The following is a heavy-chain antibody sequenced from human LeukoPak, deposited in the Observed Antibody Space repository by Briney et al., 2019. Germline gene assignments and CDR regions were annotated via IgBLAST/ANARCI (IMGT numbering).Heavy chain of an antibody. D-gene: IGHD2-15*01. CDR3: ARGPNVVVVAATKYYFDY. V-gene: IGHV4-4*07. J-gene: IGHJ4*02. Sequence: PSETLSLTCTVSGGSISSYYWSWIRQPAGKGLEWIGRIYTSGSTNYNPSLKSRVTISVDTSKNQFSLKLSSVTAADTAVYYCARGPNVVVVAATKYYFDYWGQGTLVTVSS. CDR2: IYTSGST. CDR1: GGSISSYY.